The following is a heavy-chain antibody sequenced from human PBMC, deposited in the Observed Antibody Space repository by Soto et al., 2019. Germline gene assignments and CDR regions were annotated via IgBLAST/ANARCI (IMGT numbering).Heavy chain of an antibody. CDR1: GFTFSSYG. V-gene: IGHV3-30*18. CDR2: ISYDGSNK. D-gene: IGHD2-21*02. J-gene: IGHJ6*02. CDR3: AKNEAYCGGDCDSDLGYYGMDV. Sequence: QVQLVESGGGVVQPGRSLRLSCAASGFTFSSYGMHWVRQAPGKGLEWVAVISYDGSNKYYADSVKGRFTISRDNSKNSLSLEMHSLRGEDTAVYYCAKNEAYCGGDCDSDLGYYGMDVWGQETTVTVSS.